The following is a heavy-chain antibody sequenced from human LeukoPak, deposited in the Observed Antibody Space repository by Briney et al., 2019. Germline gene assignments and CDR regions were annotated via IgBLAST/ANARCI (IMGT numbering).Heavy chain of an antibody. CDR3: ARDQIGVLYFDP. V-gene: IGHV1/OR15-1*02. CDR1: GYIFTDYC. Sequence: ASVKVSCKASGYIFTDYCMHWVRQAPGQELGWMGQINPNSGGTNYAQKFQGRVTMTRDTSISTAYTELSSLRSEDTATYYCARDQIGVLYFDPWGQGTLVTVSS. D-gene: IGHD3-10*01. J-gene: IGHJ5*02. CDR2: INPNSGGT.